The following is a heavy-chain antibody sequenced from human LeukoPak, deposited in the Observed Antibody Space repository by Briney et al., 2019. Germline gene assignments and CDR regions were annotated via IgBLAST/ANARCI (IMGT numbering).Heavy chain of an antibody. Sequence: SETLSLTCTVSGYSINSGYYWVWILQPPGKGLEWIGSIYRSGSTNYNPSLKSRVTISVDTSKNQFSLKVSSVTAADTAVYYCARGDCSGSICYSPMDVWGTGTTVTVSS. D-gene: IGHD2-21*01. CDR3: ARGDCSGSICYSPMDV. V-gene: IGHV4-38-2*02. J-gene: IGHJ6*03. CDR2: IYRSGST. CDR1: GYSINSGYY.